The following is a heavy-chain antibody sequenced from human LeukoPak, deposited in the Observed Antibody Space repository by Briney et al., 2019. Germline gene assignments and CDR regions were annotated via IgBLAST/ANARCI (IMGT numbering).Heavy chain of an antibody. J-gene: IGHJ3*02. CDR1: GFPFSTSI. D-gene: IGHD3-16*01. CDR3: TASGITSDAFDI. Sequence: GGSLRLSCAVSGFPFSTSIIHWVRQASGKGLEWVGRTRTKASNYATTYAASVSGRFTISRDESKNTACLEMNVLKIEDTAIYYCTASGITSDAFDIWGQGTMVTVSS. V-gene: IGHV3-73*01. CDR2: TRTKASNYAT.